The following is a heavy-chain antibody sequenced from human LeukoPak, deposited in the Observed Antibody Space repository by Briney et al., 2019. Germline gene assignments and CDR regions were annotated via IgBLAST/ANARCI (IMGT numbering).Heavy chain of an antibody. Sequence: GGSLRLSCAASGFTFSSYAMSWVRQAPGKGLEWVSAISGSGDSTYYGDSVKGRFTISRDNSKNTLYLQMNSLKTEDTAVYYCTGCGRIRCSLDSIDFWGQGTLVTVSS. D-gene: IGHD1-26*01. CDR1: GFTFSSYA. CDR2: ISGSGDST. J-gene: IGHJ4*02. CDR3: TGCGRIRCSLDSIDF. V-gene: IGHV3-23*01.